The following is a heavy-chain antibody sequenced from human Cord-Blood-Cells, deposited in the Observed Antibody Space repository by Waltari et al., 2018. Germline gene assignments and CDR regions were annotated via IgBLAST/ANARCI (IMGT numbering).Heavy chain of an antibody. D-gene: IGHD6-6*01. CDR2: IYYRWST. CDR1: GGSISSSSYY. V-gene: IGHV4-39*01. CDR3: ARRAGIAARNWFDP. J-gene: IGHJ5*02. Sequence: QLQLQESGPGLVKPSETLSLTCTVSGGSISSSSYYWGWIRQPPGKGLEWIGSIYYRWSTDYNPSLKSRVTISVDTSKNQFSLKLSSVTAADTAVYYCARRAGIAARNWFDPWGQGTLVTVSS.